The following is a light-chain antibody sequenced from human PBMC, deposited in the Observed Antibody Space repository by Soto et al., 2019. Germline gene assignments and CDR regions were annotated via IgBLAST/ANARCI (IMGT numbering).Light chain of an antibody. J-gene: IGKJ1*01. CDR3: QQYNSYWT. CDR1: QSIGSW. CDR2: DVS. V-gene: IGKV1-5*01. Sequence: DIQMTQSPSTLSASVGDRVTITCRASQSIGSWLAWYQQRPGKAPKLLIYDVSNLQSGVPSRFSGSGSGTEFTLTISSLRPDDFATYYCQQYNSYWTFGQGTKVDI.